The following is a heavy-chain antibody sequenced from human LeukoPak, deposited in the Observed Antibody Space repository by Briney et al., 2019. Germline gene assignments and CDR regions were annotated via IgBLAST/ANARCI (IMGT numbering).Heavy chain of an antibody. V-gene: IGHV3-66*01. Sequence: GGSLRLSCAVSGFTVSSDYMNWVRQAPGKGLEWVSVIYTGGSTYYADSVKGRFTVSRDDSKNTLYLQMNSLRAEDTATYYCASGRGSWGQGTLVTVSS. CDR1: GFTVSSDY. CDR2: IYTGGST. CDR3: ASGRGS. J-gene: IGHJ5*02.